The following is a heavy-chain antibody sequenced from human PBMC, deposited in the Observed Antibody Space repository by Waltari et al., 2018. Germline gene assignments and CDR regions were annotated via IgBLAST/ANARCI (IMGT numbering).Heavy chain of an antibody. CDR2: IIPSFGTV. J-gene: IGHJ4*02. CDR1: GGTFSSYA. V-gene: IGHV1-69*01. D-gene: IGHD1-1*01. Sequence: QVQLVQSGAEVKKPGSSVKVSCRASGGTFSSYAITWRRQAPGQGLEWMGGIIPSFGTVNYAQQCQRRGTISADESTSTAYRELSSLRFEDTGVYYCARGRVEMATTVLAYWGQGTLVTVSP. CDR3: ARGRVEMATTVLAY.